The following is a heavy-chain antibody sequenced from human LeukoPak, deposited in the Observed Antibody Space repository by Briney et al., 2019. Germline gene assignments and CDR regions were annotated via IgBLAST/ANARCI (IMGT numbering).Heavy chain of an antibody. CDR2: IYYSGST. J-gene: IGHJ3*02. D-gene: IGHD6-19*01. V-gene: IGHV4-39*01. CDR3: ARHKYSSGWPPEGTFDI. CDR1: GASISSTTYY. Sequence: SETLSLTCTVSGASISSTTYYWGWIRQPPRKGLEWIASIYYSGSTYYNPSLKSRVTISVDTSKNQFSLKLSSVTAADTAVYYSARHKYSSGWPPEGTFDIWGQGTMVTVSS.